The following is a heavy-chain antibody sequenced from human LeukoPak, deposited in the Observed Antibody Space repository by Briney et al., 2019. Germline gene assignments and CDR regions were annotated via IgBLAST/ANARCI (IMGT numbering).Heavy chain of an antibody. CDR3: AREQQLAVQH. J-gene: IGHJ1*01. V-gene: IGHV4-61*02. D-gene: IGHD6-13*01. CDR1: GGSISSGSYY. CDR2: IYTSGST. Sequence: PSETLSLTCTVSGGSISSGSYYWSWIRQPAGKGLEWIGRIYTSGSTNYNPSLKSRVTISVDTSKNQFSLKLSSVTAADTAVYYCAREQQLAVQHRGQGTLVTVSS.